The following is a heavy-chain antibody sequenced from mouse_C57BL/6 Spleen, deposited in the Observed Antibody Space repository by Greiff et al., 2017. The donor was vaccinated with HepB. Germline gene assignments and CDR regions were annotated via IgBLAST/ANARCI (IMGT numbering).Heavy chain of an antibody. V-gene: IGHV1-15*01. J-gene: IGHJ4*01. CDR2: IDPETGGT. CDR3: TRMRAMDY. CDR1: GYTFTDYE. Sequence: QVQLKQSGAELVRPGASVTLSCKASGYTFTDYEMHWVKQTPVHGLEWIGAIDPETGGTAYNQKFKGKAILTADKSSSTAYMELRSLTSEDSAVYYCTRMRAMDYWGQGTSVTVSS.